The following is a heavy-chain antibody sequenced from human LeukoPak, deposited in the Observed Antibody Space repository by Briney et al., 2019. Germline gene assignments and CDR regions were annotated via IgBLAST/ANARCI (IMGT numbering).Heavy chain of an antibody. CDR2: INPNSGGT. V-gene: IGHV1-2*02. D-gene: IGHD2-15*01. J-gene: IGHJ4*02. CDR1: GYTFTGYY. Sequence: ASVTVSCTASGYTFTGYYMHWVRQAPGQGLEWMGWINPNSGGTNYAQKFRGRVTMTRDTSISTAYMELSRLRSDDTAVYYCARSWRFCSGDSCYPIDYWGQGTLVTVSS. CDR3: ARSWRFCSGDSCYPIDY.